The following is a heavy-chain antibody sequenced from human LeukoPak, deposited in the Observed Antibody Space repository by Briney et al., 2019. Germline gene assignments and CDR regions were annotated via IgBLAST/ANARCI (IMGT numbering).Heavy chain of an antibody. CDR1: GGSISSYY. J-gene: IGHJ4*02. Sequence: SETLSLTCTVSGGSISSYYWSWIRQPPGKGLEWIGYIYYSGSTNYNPSLKSRVTISVDRSKNQFSLKLSSVTAADTAVYYCARGTRILFDYWGQGTLVTVSS. CDR2: IYYSGST. CDR3: ARGTRILFDY. V-gene: IGHV4-59*12. D-gene: IGHD2-15*01.